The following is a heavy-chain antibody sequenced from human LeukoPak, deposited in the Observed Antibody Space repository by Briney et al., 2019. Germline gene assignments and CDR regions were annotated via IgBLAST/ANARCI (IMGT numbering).Heavy chain of an antibody. CDR3: ARGGPLVSHRDY. V-gene: IGHV4-61*08. CDR1: GGSISSGGYY. Sequence: SETLSLTCTVSGGSISSGGYYWSWIHQHPGKGLEWIGYIYYSGSTNYNPSLMSRVTISVDMSKNQFSLKLRSVTAADTAVYYCARGGPLVSHRDYWGQGTLVTVSS. CDR2: IYYSGST. D-gene: IGHD2-2*01. J-gene: IGHJ4*02.